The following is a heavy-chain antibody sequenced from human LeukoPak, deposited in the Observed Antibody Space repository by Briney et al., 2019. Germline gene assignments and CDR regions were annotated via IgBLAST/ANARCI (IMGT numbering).Heavy chain of an antibody. J-gene: IGHJ4*02. V-gene: IGHV3-7*04. CDR3: ARGSGSNDY. D-gene: IGHD3-10*01. CDR2: IKQDGSEK. CDR1: GFTFSSYE. Sequence: GGSLRLSCAASGFTFSSYEMNWVRQAPGKGLEWVANIKQDGSEKYYVDSVKGRFTISRDNAKNSLYLQMNSLRAEDTAVYHCARGSGSNDYWGQGTLVTVSS.